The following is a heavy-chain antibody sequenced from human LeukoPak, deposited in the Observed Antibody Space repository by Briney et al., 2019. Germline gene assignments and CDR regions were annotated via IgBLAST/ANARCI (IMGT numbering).Heavy chain of an antibody. D-gene: IGHD6-19*01. CDR3: AKERWGSSGHFDL. J-gene: IGHJ4*02. CDR2: IKEDGSEK. Sequence: GGSLRLSCTASGFTLSSYWMSWVREAPGKGLEWVANIKEDGSEKYYVDSVKGRFTISRDNPKNSLSLQMNSLRVEDTAVFYCAKERWGSSGHFDLWGQGTLVTVSS. V-gene: IGHV3-7*01. CDR1: GFTLSSYW.